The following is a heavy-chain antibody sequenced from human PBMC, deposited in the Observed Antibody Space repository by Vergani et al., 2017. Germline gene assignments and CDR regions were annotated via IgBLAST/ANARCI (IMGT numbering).Heavy chain of an antibody. V-gene: IGHV1-2*02. D-gene: IGHD1-1*01. CDR2: INPNSGGT. J-gene: IGHJ3*01. CDR3: ARVAPSNSEVTPTAFDV. CDR1: GYTFTDYF. Sequence: QVQLVQSGAEVKKPGASVEVSCKASGYTFTDYFMHWVRQAPGQGLEWMGWINPNSGGTNYAQKFQDRVTMTADTSTNTAYMELRSLRSDDTAVYFCARVAPSNSEVTPTAFDVWGQGTMVTVAS.